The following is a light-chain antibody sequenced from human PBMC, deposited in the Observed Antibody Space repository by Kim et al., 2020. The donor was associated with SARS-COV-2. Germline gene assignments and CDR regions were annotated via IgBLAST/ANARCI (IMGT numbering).Light chain of an antibody. J-gene: IGLJ2*01. CDR3: QSYNRDNVI. CDR1: SGSIDDNY. Sequence: GKTGTISGTRSSGSIDDNYVQWYQQRPGGVPTTVIYEDDQRPSGVSDRFSGSIYNSSNSASLTISGLRTEDEADYYCQSYNRDNVIFGGGTQLTVL. CDR2: EDD. V-gene: IGLV6-57*03.